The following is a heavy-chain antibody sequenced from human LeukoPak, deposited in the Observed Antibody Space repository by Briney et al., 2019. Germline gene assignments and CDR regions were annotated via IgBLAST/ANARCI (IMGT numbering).Heavy chain of an antibody. J-gene: IGHJ4*02. CDR1: GFTFSSYW. CDR3: ARDSEYFDWSAFDY. CDR2: IKQDGSKT. V-gene: IGHV3-7*01. D-gene: IGHD3-9*01. Sequence: GGSLRLSCAASGFTFSSYWMSWVRQAPGKGLEWVANIKQDGSKTYYVDSVKGRFTIPRDNAENSLYLQMNSLRAEDTAVYYCARDSEYFDWSAFDYWGQGTLVTVSS.